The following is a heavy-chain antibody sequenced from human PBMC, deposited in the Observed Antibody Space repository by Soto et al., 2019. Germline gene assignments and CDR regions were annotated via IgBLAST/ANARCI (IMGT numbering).Heavy chain of an antibody. J-gene: IGHJ4*02. D-gene: IGHD4-17*01. Sequence: QVQLQESGPGLVKPSQTLSLTCTVSGGSISSGGYYWSWIRQHPGKGLEWIGYIYYSGSTYYNPSLKSRVTISVDTSKNQFSLKLSSVTAADTAVYYCARESSPPDYGDPRIDYWGQGTLVTVSS. V-gene: IGHV4-31*03. CDR3: ARESSPPDYGDPRIDY. CDR2: IYYSGST. CDR1: GGSISSGGYY.